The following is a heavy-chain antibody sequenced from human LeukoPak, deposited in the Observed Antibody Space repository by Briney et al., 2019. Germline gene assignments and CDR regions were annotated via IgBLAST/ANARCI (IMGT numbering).Heavy chain of an antibody. J-gene: IGHJ4*02. Sequence: ASLKVSCKASGYTFTGYDINWVRQAPGQGLEWMGWMNPNSGNTGYAQKFQGRVTMTRNTSISTAYMELSSLRSEDTAVYYCARDPFYSGSYLPDYWGQGTLVTVSS. CDR3: ARDPFYSGSYLPDY. V-gene: IGHV1-8*01. CDR2: MNPNSGNT. CDR1: GYTFTGYD. D-gene: IGHD1-26*01.